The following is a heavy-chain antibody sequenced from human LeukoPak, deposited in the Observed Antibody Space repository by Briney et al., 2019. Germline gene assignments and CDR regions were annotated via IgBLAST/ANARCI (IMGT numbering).Heavy chain of an antibody. CDR2: ISGSGGST. J-gene: IGHJ6*03. Sequence: PTGGSLRLSCAASGFTFSSYAMNWVRQAPGKGLEWVSAISGSGGSTYYADSVKGRFTISRDNSKNTLYLQMNSLRAEDTAVYYCARGPSGWYSGPWVDYYMDVWGKGTTVTVSS. D-gene: IGHD1-26*01. V-gene: IGHV3-23*01. CDR3: ARGPSGWYSGPWVDYYMDV. CDR1: GFTFSSYA.